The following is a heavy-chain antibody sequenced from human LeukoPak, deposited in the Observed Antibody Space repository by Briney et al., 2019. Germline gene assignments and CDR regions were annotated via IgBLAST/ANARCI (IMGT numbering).Heavy chain of an antibody. Sequence: PGGSPRLSCAASGFTFSDYYMGWIRQAPGKGLEWVSYISFSAINIYYAESVKGRFTISRDNAKNSLYLQMNSLRVDDTAVYYCARVLVVVAATQPGVDYWGQGTLVTVSS. CDR1: GFTFSDYY. CDR3: ARVLVVVAATQPGVDY. CDR2: ISFSAINI. D-gene: IGHD2-15*01. J-gene: IGHJ4*02. V-gene: IGHV3-11*01.